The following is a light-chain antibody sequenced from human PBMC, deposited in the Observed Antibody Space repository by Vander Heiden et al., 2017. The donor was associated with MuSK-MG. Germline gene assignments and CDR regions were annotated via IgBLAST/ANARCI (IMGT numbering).Light chain of an antibody. CDR1: QSVSSW. Sequence: DIQMTQSPSTLSASVGDRVTITCRASQSVSSWLAWYQQKPGRAPKLLIFKASSLQSGVPSRFSGSGSGTEFTLTISSLQPDDFATYYCQHYNSSPYTFGQGTKLDFK. CDR2: KAS. V-gene: IGKV1-5*03. J-gene: IGKJ2*01. CDR3: QHYNSSPYT.